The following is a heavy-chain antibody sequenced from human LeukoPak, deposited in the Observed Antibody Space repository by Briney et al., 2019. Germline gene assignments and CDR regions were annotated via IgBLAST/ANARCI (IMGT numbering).Heavy chain of an antibody. Sequence: GRSLRLSCAASGFTFSSYGMHWVRQAPGKGLEWVAVISYDGSNKYYADSVKGLFTISRDNSKNTLYLQMNSLRAGDTAVYYCAKNGYYYDSSGYYYNDYWGQGTLVTVSS. CDR3: AKNGYYYDSSGYYYNDY. CDR1: GFTFSSYG. V-gene: IGHV3-30*18. D-gene: IGHD3-22*01. CDR2: ISYDGSNK. J-gene: IGHJ4*02.